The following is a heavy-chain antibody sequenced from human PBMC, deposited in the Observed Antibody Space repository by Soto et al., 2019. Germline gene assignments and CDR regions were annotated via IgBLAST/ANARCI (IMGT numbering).Heavy chain of an antibody. J-gene: IGHJ4*02. V-gene: IGHV3-21*01. Sequence: PRGSLRLSCAASGFTFTTYSMNWVRQAPGKGLEWVAYVSTGSSHIYYADSVKGRFTISRDNAENSLFLQMNNLRVEDTAVYYCTRDRYGERYFDYWGKGTLVTVSS. CDR2: VSTGSSHI. D-gene: IGHD4-17*01. CDR3: TRDRYGERYFDY. CDR1: GFTFTTYS.